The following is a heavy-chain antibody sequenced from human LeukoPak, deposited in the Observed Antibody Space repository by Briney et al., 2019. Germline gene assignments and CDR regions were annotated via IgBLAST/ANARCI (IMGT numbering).Heavy chain of an antibody. CDR3: AKEIYGDSTGARFQH. CDR1: GFTFSSYA. D-gene: IGHD4-17*01. V-gene: IGHV3-23*01. Sequence: GGSLRLSCAASGFTFSSYAMSWVRQAPGKGLEWVSVISGSGGSTYYADSVQGRLTISRDNSKNTLYLQMNSLRAEDTAVYYCAKEIYGDSTGARFQHWGQGTLLTVSS. CDR2: ISGSGGST. J-gene: IGHJ1*01.